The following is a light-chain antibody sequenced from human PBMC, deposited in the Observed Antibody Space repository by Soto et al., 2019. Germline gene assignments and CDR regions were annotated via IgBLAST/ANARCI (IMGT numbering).Light chain of an antibody. CDR2: GAF. Sequence: EIVLTQSPGTLSLSPGERATLSCRASQSVSNNYLAWYQQKSGQAPRLLIYGAFSRANGIPVRFSGSASGTEFTLIISRLEPEDVAVYYCQQYGSSGTFGQGTKVDIK. J-gene: IGKJ1*01. V-gene: IGKV3-20*01. CDR1: QSVSNNY. CDR3: QQYGSSGT.